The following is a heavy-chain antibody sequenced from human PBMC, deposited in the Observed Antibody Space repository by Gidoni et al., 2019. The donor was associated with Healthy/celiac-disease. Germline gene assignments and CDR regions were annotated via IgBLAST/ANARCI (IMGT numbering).Heavy chain of an antibody. CDR1: GVTFDDYA. V-gene: IGHV3-9*01. CDR2: ISWNSGSI. J-gene: IGHJ4*02. CDR3: AKDILARRKYYFDY. Sequence: EVQLVESGGGLVQPGRSLRLSCAASGVTFDDYAMHWVRQAPGKGLEWVSGISWNSGSIGYADSVKGRFTISRDNAKNSLYLQMNSLRAEDTALYYCAKDILARRKYYFDYWGQGTLVTVSS.